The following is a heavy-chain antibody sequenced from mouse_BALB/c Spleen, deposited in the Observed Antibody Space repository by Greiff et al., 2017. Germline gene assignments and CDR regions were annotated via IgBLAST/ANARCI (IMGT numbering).Heavy chain of an antibody. CDR1: GFTFSSFG. V-gene: IGHV5-17*02. J-gene: IGHJ4*01. Sequence: EVQLVESGGGLVQPGGSRKLSCAASGFTFSSFGMHWVRQAPEKGLGWVAYISSGSSTIYYADTVKGRFTISRDNPKNTLFLQMTSLRSEDTAMYYCASHAMDYWGQGTSVTVSS. CDR3: ASHAMDY. CDR2: ISSGSSTI.